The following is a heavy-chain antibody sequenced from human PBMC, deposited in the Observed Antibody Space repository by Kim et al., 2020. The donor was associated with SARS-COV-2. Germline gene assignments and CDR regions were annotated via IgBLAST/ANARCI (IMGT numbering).Heavy chain of an antibody. D-gene: IGHD5-12*01. V-gene: IGHV4-59*12. CDR2: KYHSGST. J-gene: IGHJ6*02. CDR3: VRRGEGYGKGLDV. Sequence: SETLSLTCSVSGGSITTYYWSWIRQSPGKGLEWIGYKYHSGSTNYNPSLKDRVTISIDSSKNHISLKLSSVTAADTAMYYCVRRGEGYGKGLDVWGQGTTVTVSS. CDR1: GGSITTYY.